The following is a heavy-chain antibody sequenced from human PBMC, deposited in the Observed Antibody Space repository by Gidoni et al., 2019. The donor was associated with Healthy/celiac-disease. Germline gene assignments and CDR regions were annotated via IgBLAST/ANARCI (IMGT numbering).Heavy chain of an antibody. D-gene: IGHD2-2*01. Sequence: QVQLVQSGAEVKKPGSSVKVSCKASGGTFSSYAISWVRQAPGHGLEWMGGIIPIFGTANYAQKFQGRVTITADESTSTAYMELSSLRSEDTAVYYCARGSIVVVPAAIDYYYYYYMDVWGKGTTVTVSS. CDR1: GGTFSSYA. CDR3: ARGSIVVVPAAIDYYYYYYMDV. V-gene: IGHV1-69*01. CDR2: IIPIFGTA. J-gene: IGHJ6*03.